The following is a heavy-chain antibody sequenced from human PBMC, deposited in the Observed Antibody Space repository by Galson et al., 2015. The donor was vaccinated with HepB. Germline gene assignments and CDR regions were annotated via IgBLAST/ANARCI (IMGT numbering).Heavy chain of an antibody. V-gene: IGHV4-34*01. CDR3: ARGGEEDIVVVVAATPRNYYFDY. CDR1: GGSFSGYY. D-gene: IGHD2-15*01. Sequence: QVQLQESGPGLVKPSETLSLTCAVYGGSFSGYYWSWIRQPPGKGLEWIGEINHSGSTNYNPSLKSRVTISVDTSKNQFSLKLSSVTAADTAVYYCARGGEEDIVVVVAATPRNYYFDYWGQGTLVTVSS. CDR2: INHSGST. J-gene: IGHJ4*02.